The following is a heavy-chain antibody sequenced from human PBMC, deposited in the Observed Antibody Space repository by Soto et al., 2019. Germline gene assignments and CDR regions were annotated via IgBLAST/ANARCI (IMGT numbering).Heavy chain of an antibody. CDR2: IYYSGST. V-gene: IGHV4-61*01. Sequence: SETLSLTCTVSGGTVSSGSHYWSWLRQPPGKGLEWIGYIYYSGSTNYNPSLKSRVTVSVDTSKNQFSLKLRSVTAADTAVYYCAREFEYYFDNWGQGTLVTVSS. CDR1: GGTVSSGSHY. J-gene: IGHJ4*02. D-gene: IGHD3-9*01. CDR3: AREFEYYFDN.